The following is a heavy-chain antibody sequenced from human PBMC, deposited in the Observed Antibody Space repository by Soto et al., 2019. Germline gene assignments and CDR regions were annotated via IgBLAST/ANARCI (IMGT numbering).Heavy chain of an antibody. D-gene: IGHD6-13*01. CDR3: ASGPLAAAGKFGMDV. V-gene: IGHV1-3*01. CDR1: GYTFTSYA. Sequence: ASVKVSCKGSGYTFTSYAMHCVRLAPGQRLEWMGWINAGNGNTKYSQKFQGRVTITSDTSASTAYMELSSLRSEDTAVYYCASGPLAAAGKFGMDVWGQGTTVTVSS. J-gene: IGHJ6*02. CDR2: INAGNGNT.